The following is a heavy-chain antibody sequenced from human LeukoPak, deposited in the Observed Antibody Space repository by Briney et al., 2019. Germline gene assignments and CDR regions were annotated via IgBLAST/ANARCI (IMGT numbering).Heavy chain of an antibody. D-gene: IGHD1-26*01. CDR2: IYYSGST. V-gene: IGHV4-30-4*08. CDR3: ARSEWELLSVDY. CDR1: GGSISSGDYY. Sequence: SRTLALTCTVSGGSISSGDYYWSWIRQPPGKGLEWIGYIYYSGSTYYNPSLKSRVTISVDTSKNQFSLKLSSVTAADTAVYYCARSEWELLSVDYWGQGTLVTVSS. J-gene: IGHJ4*02.